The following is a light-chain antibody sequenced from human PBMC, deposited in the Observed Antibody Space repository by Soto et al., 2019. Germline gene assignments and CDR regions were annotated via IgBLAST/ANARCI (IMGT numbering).Light chain of an antibody. CDR3: QQYHNWYT. V-gene: IGKV3-15*01. Sequence: EIVMTQSPVTLSVSPGESATLSCRASQSVSDNLAWYQQKPGQAPRLLIYSTSTRATGIPARFSGSGSGTEFTLTISSLQSEDFAVYYCQQYHNWYTFGQGTKLEI. CDR2: STS. J-gene: IGKJ2*01. CDR1: QSVSDN.